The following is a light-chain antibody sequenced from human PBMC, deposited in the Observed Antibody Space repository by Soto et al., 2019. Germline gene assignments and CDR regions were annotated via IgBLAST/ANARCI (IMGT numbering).Light chain of an antibody. CDR3: QQSYSTPPWT. CDR2: AAS. J-gene: IGKJ1*01. CDR1: QGISTY. Sequence: DIQMTQSPSSLSSSVGDRVTITCLASQGISTYLNWYQQKPGKAPKLLIYAASSLQSGVPSRFSGSGSGTDFTLTISSLQPEDFATYFCQQSYSTPPWTFGQGTKVDI. V-gene: IGKV1-39*01.